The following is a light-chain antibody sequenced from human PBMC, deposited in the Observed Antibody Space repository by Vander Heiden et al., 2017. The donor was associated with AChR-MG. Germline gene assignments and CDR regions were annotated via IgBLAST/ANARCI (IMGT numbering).Light chain of an antibody. Sequence: DIQLTPSPSSVSASVGDRVTITCRARRGIRSWLVWYHQKPGKSPKLLIHAAPSLQSGVPSRFSGSGSGTDFTLTISSLQSEDFGTYYCQEANSFPRTFGQGTKVEIK. CDR3: QEANSFPRT. V-gene: IGKV1-12*01. J-gene: IGKJ1*01. CDR2: AAP. CDR1: RGIRSW.